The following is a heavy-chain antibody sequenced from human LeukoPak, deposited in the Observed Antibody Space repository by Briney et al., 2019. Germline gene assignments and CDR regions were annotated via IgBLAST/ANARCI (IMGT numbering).Heavy chain of an antibody. CDR2: IYHDGST. V-gene: IGHV4-4*02. D-gene: IGHD5-18*01. CDR3: ARDRGGYTYSHDY. CDR1: GGSISSNNW. Sequence: PSETLSLTFAVSGGSISSNNWWIWVRQSPEKGREWIGEIYHDGSTNYNPSLKSRVTISMDKSKNQLSLKLNFVTAADTAVYYCARDRGGYTYSHDYWGQGTLVTVSS. J-gene: IGHJ4*02.